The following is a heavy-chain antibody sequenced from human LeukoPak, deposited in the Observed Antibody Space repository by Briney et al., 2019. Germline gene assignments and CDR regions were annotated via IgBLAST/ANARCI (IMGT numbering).Heavy chain of an antibody. Sequence: GGSLRLSCAASGFTFSTYGIHWVRQAPGKGLEWVAVISYDGRNTYYADSVKGRFTISRDNSRNTLYLQMNSLTVEDTAVYYCAKELAVAGSFDFWSQGTLVTVSS. CDR1: GFTFSTYG. V-gene: IGHV3-30*18. CDR3: AKELAVAGSFDF. CDR2: ISYDGRNT. J-gene: IGHJ4*02. D-gene: IGHD6-19*01.